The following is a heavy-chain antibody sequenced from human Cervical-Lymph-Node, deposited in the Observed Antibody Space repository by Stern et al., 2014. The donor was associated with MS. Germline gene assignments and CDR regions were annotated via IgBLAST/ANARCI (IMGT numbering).Heavy chain of an antibody. J-gene: IGHJ6*02. CDR2: ISFDGSTK. CDR3: AKDHGAYYFYYGMNV. Sequence: QVQLGQSGGGVVQPGRSLRLSCAAYGFTFSNYGMHWVRQAPGKGLEWVAVISFDGSTKYYADSVKGRFTVSRDNSKNTLSLQMNSLRTEDTAVYYCAKDHGAYYFYYGMNVWGQGTTVTVSS. V-gene: IGHV3-30*18. CDR1: GFTFSNYG. D-gene: IGHD3-10*01.